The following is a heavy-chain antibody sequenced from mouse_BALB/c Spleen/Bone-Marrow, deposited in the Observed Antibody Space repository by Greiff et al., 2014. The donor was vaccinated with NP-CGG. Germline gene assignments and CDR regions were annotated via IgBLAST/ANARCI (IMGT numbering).Heavy chain of an antibody. Sequence: DVQLQESGPGLVKPSQTVSLTCTVTGISITTGNYRWSWIRQFPGNKLEWIGYIYYSGTITYNPPLTSRTTITRDTSKNQFFLEMNSLTAEDTATYYCARDGGLRGYAMDYWGQGTSVTVSS. CDR2: IYYSGTI. D-gene: IGHD2-4*01. J-gene: IGHJ4*01. V-gene: IGHV3-5*02. CDR1: GISITTGNYR. CDR3: ARDGGLRGYAMDY.